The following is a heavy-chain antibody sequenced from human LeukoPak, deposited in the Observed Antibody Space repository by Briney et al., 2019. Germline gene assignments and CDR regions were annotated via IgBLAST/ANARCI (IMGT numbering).Heavy chain of an antibody. Sequence: GGSLRLSCAVSGFTFSNYWMHWVRQVPGKGPEWVSRINTDGTTTNYANSVKGRFTISRDNAKDTLYLQMNSLRAEDTAVYYCARNWRDACDVWGQGTMVSVSS. CDR3: ARNWRDACDV. J-gene: IGHJ3*01. V-gene: IGHV3-74*01. CDR2: INTDGTTT. CDR1: GFTFSNYW.